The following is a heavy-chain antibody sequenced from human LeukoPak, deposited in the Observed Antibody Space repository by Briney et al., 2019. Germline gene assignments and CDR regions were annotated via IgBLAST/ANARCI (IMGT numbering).Heavy chain of an antibody. CDR3: ARDRWNSGYYYMDV. V-gene: IGHV1-2*02. J-gene: IGHJ6*03. D-gene: IGHD1-7*01. CDR2: INPNSGGT. CDR1: GYTFTGYY. Sequence: GASVKVSCKASGYTFTGYYMHWVRQAPGQGLEWMGWINPNSGGTNYAQKFQGRVTMTRDTSISTAYMELSRLRSDDTAVYYCARDRWNSGYYYMDVWGKGTTVTVSS.